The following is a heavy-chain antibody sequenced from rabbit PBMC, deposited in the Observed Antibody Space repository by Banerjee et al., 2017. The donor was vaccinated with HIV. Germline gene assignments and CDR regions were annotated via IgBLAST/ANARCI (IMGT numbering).Heavy chain of an antibody. D-gene: IGHD4-2*01. J-gene: IGHJ4*01. CDR3: ASAYGGSNNWAFDL. CDR2: IYTGSSDRT. Sequence: QEQLVESGGGPVQPEGSLTLTCTASGFDFSSSYWMSWVRQAPGKGLEWIGCIYTGSSDRTDYASWAKGRVTISKTSSATVTLQMTSLTAADTATYFCASAYGGSNNWAFDLWGQGTLVTVS. CDR1: GFDFSSSYW. V-gene: IGHV1S45*01.